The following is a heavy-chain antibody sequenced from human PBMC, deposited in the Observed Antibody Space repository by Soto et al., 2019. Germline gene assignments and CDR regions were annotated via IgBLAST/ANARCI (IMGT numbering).Heavy chain of an antibody. V-gene: IGHV3-53*01. CDR1: GFTVSSNY. CDR3: ARDRVESGYPEYFQH. D-gene: IGHD3-22*01. CDR2: IYSGGST. J-gene: IGHJ1*01. Sequence: EVQLVESGGGLIQPGGSLRLSCAASGFTVSSNYMSWVRQAPGKGLEWVSVIYSGGSTYYADSVKGRFTISRDNSKNPLYLHMNSLRAEDTAVYYCARDRVESGYPEYFQHWGQGTLVTVSS.